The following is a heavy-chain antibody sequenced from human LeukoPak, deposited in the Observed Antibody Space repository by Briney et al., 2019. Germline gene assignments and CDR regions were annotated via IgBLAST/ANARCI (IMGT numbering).Heavy chain of an antibody. J-gene: IGHJ5*02. D-gene: IGHD2-21*02. CDR1: GGTFSSYA. Sequence: SVKVSCKASGGTFSSYAISWVRQAPGQGLEWMGGIIPIFGTANYAQKFQGRVTITADKSTSTAYMELSSLRSEDTAVYYCARGVVVTATTRDWFDPWGQGTLVTVSS. CDR3: ARGVVVTATTRDWFDP. CDR2: IIPIFGTA. V-gene: IGHV1-69*06.